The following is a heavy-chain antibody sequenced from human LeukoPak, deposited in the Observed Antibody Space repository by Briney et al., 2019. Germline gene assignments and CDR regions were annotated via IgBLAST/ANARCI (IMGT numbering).Heavy chain of an antibody. CDR1: GFTFGDYA. CDR2: IYSDNT. V-gene: IGHV3-53*01. Sequence: GGSLRLSCTASGFTFGDYAMSWVRQAPGKGLEWVSFIYSDNTHYSDSVKGRFTISRDNPKNTLYLQMNSLRAEDTAVYYCARRAGAYSHPYDYWSQGTLVTVSS. CDR3: ARRAGAYSHPYDY. D-gene: IGHD4/OR15-4a*01. J-gene: IGHJ4*02.